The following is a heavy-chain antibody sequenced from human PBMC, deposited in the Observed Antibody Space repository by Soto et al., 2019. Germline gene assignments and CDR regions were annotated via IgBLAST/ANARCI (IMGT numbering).Heavy chain of an antibody. V-gene: IGHV1-8*02. J-gene: IGHJ4*02. Sequence: ASVKVSCKASGYTFNNYDIHWVRQAPGHGLEWMGWMNPNSGNTGYAQNFRGRVTMTQNTAIGTAYMELSSLRSDDTATYYCASQDYDKSVYYFDYWGRGTLVTVSS. CDR2: MNPNSGNT. CDR3: ASQDYDKSVYYFDY. D-gene: IGHD3-22*01. CDR1: GYTFNNYD.